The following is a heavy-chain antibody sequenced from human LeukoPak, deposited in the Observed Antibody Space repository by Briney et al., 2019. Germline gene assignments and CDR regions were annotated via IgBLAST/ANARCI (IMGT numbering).Heavy chain of an antibody. V-gene: IGHV4-4*02. Sequence: SGTLSLTCAVSGGSVSSPNWWIWVRQPPGKGLEWIGYIYYSGSTYYNPSLKSRVTISVDTSKNQFSLKLSSVTAADTAVYYCASPYSSSWYYYWGQGTLVTVSS. J-gene: IGHJ4*02. CDR1: GGSVSSPNW. CDR2: IYYSGST. CDR3: ASPYSSSWYYY. D-gene: IGHD6-13*01.